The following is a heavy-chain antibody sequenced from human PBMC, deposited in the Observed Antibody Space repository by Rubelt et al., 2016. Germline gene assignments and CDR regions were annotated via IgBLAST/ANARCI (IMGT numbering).Heavy chain of an antibody. CDR3: ARAGVDIVATRG. J-gene: IGHJ4*02. D-gene: IGHD5-12*01. CDR1: GGSFSGYY. V-gene: IGHV4-34*11. Sequence: QVQLQQWGAGLLKPSETLSLTCAVYGGSFSGYYWSWIRQPPGKGLEWIGYIYYSGSTNYNPSLKSRVTISVDTSKNQFSLKLSSVTAADTAVYYCARAGVDIVATRGWGQGTLVTVSS. CDR2: IYYSGST.